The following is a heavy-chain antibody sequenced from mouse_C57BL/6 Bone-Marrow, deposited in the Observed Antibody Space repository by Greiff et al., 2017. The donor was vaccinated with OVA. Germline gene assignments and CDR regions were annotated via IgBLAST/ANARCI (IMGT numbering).Heavy chain of an antibody. CDR1: GYTFTSYW. J-gene: IGHJ1*03. Sequence: QVQLQQPGAELVKPGASVKLSCKASGYTFTSYWMPWVKQRPGQGLEWIGMIHPNSGSTNYNEKFKSKATLTVDKSSSTAYMQLSSLTSEDSAVYYCANGDDGDYNWYFDVWGTGTTVTVSS. CDR2: IHPNSGST. CDR3: ANGDDGDYNWYFDV. D-gene: IGHD2-3*01. V-gene: IGHV1-64*01.